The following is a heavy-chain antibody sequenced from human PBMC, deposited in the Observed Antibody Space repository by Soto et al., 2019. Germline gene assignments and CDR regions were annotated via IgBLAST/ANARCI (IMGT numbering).Heavy chain of an antibody. D-gene: IGHD3-3*01. CDR2: ISAYNGNT. J-gene: IGHJ6*02. CDR3: ARDFSPIPYTIFGVVTLRDYYGMDV. Sequence: QVQLVQSGAEVKKPGASVKVSCKASGYTFTSYGISWVRQAPGQGLEWMGWISAYNGNTNYAQKLQGRVTMTTDTSTSTAYMELRSLRSDDTAVYSCARDFSPIPYTIFGVVTLRDYYGMDVWGQGTPVTVSS. V-gene: IGHV1-18*04. CDR1: GYTFTSYG.